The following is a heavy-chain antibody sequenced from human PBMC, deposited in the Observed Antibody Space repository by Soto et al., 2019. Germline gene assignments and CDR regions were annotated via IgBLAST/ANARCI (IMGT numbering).Heavy chain of an antibody. J-gene: IGHJ6*02. CDR1: GVSISSGDYY. CDR3: ARYSFRSGALGGDV. CDR2: IYNSGST. D-gene: IGHD5-18*01. V-gene: IGHV4-30-4*08. Sequence: SETLSLTCTVSGVSISSGDYYWCWIRQPPGKGLEWIGYIYNSGSTYHDPSLKSRVPISADTSKNQFSLRLSPVTPPDTAVYYCARYSFRSGALGGDVWGQGTTVTVSS.